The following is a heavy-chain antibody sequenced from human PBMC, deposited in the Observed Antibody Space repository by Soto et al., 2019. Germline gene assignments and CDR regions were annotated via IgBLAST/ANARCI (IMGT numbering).Heavy chain of an antibody. CDR2: IYSDGRT. V-gene: IGHV3-53*01. Sequence: GGSLRLSCVVSGLPVSTNYMSWVRQAPGKGLEWVSFIYSDGRTFYADSVKGRFTVSRLSSKNTLYLQMNSLRAEDTAVYYCAREATEYYCDYWGQGTLVTVSS. CDR3: AREATEYYCDY. CDR1: GLPVSTNY. J-gene: IGHJ4*02.